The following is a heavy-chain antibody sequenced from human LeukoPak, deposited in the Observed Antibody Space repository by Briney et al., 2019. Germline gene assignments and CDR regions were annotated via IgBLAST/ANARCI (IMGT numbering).Heavy chain of an antibody. J-gene: IGHJ4*02. CDR1: GFAFSTYW. CDR2: INQDGSVK. Sequence: GGSLRLSCAASGFAFSTYWMDWVRQAPGKGVEWVGNINQDGSVKHYVDSVRCRFTISRDNARNSVYLQMSARRVEGTAVYFCVFWGQGSLVTASS. CDR3: VF. V-gene: IGHV3-7*01.